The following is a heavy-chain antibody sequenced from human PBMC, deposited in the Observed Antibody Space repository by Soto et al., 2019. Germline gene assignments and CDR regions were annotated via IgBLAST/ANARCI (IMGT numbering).Heavy chain of an antibody. J-gene: IGHJ3*02. CDR2: IYYSGST. Sequence: SETLSLTCTVAGGSLSSYYWSGIRQPPGKGLEWIGYIYYSGSTNYNPSLKSRVTISVDTSKNQFSLKLSSVTAADTAVYYCARVWGGAFDIWGQGTMVNVSS. V-gene: IGHV4-59*01. CDR1: GGSLSSYY. D-gene: IGHD3-10*01. CDR3: ARVWGGAFDI.